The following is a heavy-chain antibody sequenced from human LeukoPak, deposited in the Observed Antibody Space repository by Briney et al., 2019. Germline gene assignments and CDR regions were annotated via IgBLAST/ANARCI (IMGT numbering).Heavy chain of an antibody. CDR3: AKGGVNIAVAVDY. J-gene: IGHJ4*02. V-gene: IGHV3-33*06. D-gene: IGHD6-19*01. CDR1: GFTFGSSV. CDR2: IWYDGSNK. Sequence: PGRSLRLSCAASGFTFGSSVMHWVRQAPGKGLEWMAVIWYDGSNKYYADSVKGRFTISRDNSKNTLYLQMNSLRAEDTAVYCCAKGGVNIAVAVDYWGQGTLVTVSS.